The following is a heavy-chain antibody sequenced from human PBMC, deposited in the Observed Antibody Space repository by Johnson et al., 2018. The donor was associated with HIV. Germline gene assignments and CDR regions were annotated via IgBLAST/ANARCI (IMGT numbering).Heavy chain of an antibody. CDR1: GFSFIDYA. J-gene: IGHJ3*02. V-gene: IGHV3-23*04. CDR2: ISGGEDDT. Sequence: VQLVESGGGLVLPGGSLRLSCVASGFSFIDYAMIWVRQAPGKGLEWVSFISGGEDDTYYADSVKGRFTISRDNSKTTLYLQMNSLRDEDTAVYYCANSLLLDAFNIWGQGTMVTVSS. CDR3: ANSLLLDAFNI.